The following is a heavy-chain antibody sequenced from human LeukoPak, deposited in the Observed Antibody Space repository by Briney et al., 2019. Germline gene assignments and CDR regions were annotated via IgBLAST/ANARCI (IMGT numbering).Heavy chain of an antibody. CDR1: GGSLSGYY. J-gene: IGHJ4*02. CDR2: ISSSSSYI. Sequence: ETLSLTCAAYGGSLSGYYWSWIRQAPGKGLEWVSSISSSSSYIYYADSVKGRFTISRDNAKNSLYLQLNSLRAEDTAVYYCARESYSSSWSFPYWGQGTLVTVSS. CDR3: ARESYSSSWSFPY. D-gene: IGHD6-13*01. V-gene: IGHV3-21*01.